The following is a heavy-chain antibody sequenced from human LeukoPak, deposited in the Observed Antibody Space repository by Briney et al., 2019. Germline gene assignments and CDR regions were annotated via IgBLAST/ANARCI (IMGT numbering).Heavy chain of an antibody. Sequence: GGSLRLSCAASGFTFSSYDMSWVRQAPGKGLEWVSAISGSGGSTYYADSVKGRFTISRDNSKNTLYMQMNSLRAEDTAVYYCRWFGELGGYAFDIWGQGTMVTVSS. CDR3: RWFGELGGYAFDI. J-gene: IGHJ3*02. CDR1: GFTFSSYD. V-gene: IGHV3-23*01. D-gene: IGHD3-10*01. CDR2: ISGSGGST.